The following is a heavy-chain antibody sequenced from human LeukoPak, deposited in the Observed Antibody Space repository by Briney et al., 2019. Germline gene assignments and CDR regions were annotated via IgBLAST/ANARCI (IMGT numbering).Heavy chain of an antibody. CDR3: ARHDTAMATDYGMDV. CDR2: INSRGSTI. J-gene: IGHJ6*02. Sequence: GGSLRLSCAASGFTFSDYYMSWIRQAPGKGLEWVSYINSRGSTIYYADSVKGRFTISRDNAKNSLYLQMNSLRAEDTAVYYCARHDTAMATDYGMDVWGQGTTVTVSS. V-gene: IGHV3-11*01. D-gene: IGHD5-18*01. CDR1: GFTFSDYY.